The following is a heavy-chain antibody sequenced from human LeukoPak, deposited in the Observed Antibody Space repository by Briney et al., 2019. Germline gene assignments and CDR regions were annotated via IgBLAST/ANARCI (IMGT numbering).Heavy chain of an antibody. V-gene: IGHV3-23*01. Sequence: GGSLRLSCAASGFTFSRYAMSWVRQAPGKGLEWVSLISVSSRNTHYADSVKGRFTISRDDSKNTLYLQMNSLSVEDTAIYYCAKDLGRGGSRTTWIFDYWGQGTLVTVSS. D-gene: IGHD2-15*01. J-gene: IGHJ4*02. CDR2: ISVSSRNT. CDR1: GFTFSRYA. CDR3: AKDLGRGGSRTTWIFDY.